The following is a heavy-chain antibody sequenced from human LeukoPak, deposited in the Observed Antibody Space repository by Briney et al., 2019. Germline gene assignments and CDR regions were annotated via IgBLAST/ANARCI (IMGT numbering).Heavy chain of an antibody. J-gene: IGHJ4*02. CDR2: IRYDGSNK. V-gene: IGHV3-30*02. Sequence: SGGSLRLSCAASAITFSSYGMHWVRQAPGKGLEWVAFIRYDGSNKYYADSVKGRFTISRDNSKNTLYLQMNSLRAEDTAVYYCAKDGGYSGYDGPFDYWGQGTLVTVSS. CDR1: AITFSSYG. CDR3: AKDGGYSGYDGPFDY. D-gene: IGHD5-12*01.